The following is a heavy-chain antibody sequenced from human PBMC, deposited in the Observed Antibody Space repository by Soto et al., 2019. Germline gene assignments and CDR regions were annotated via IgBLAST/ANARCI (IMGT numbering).Heavy chain of an antibody. CDR2: IDPSDSYT. V-gene: IGHV5-10-1*01. J-gene: IGHJ3*02. CDR1: GYSFTSYW. D-gene: IGHD6-19*01. Sequence: GESLKISCKGSGYSFTSYWISWVRQMPGKGLEWMGRIDPSDSYTNYSPSFQGHVTISADKSIRTAYLQWSSLKASDTAMCYCARHPVGAGIPAFDIWGQGTMVTVSS. CDR3: ARHPVGAGIPAFDI.